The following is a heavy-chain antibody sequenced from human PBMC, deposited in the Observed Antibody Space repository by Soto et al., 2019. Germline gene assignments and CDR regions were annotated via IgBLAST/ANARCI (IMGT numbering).Heavy chain of an antibody. CDR3: ARPSTLRFYYYYGMDV. Sequence: QVQLVQSGDEVKKPGSSVKVSCKASGGTFSSYAISWVRQAPGQGLEWMGGIIPIFGTANYAQKFQGRVTIIADESTGTAYIDLSSLRSEDTAVYYCARPSTLRFYYYYGMDVWGQGPTVTVSS. J-gene: IGHJ6*02. V-gene: IGHV1-69*01. CDR2: IIPIFGTA. D-gene: IGHD3-16*01. CDR1: GGTFSSYA.